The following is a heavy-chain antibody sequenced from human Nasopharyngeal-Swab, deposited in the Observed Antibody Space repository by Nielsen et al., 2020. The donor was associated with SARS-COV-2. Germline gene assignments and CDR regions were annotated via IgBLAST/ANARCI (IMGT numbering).Heavy chain of an antibody. CDR2: INSDGSIT. J-gene: IGHJ6*03. CDR1: GFTLSTYW. CDR3: ARQFDYYYCDMDV. Sequence: GGSLRLSCAASGFTLSTYWTHWVRQVPGKGLVWVSRINSDGSITNYADSVKGRFTISRDNAKNTLYLQMNSLRAEDTGVYYCARQFDYYYCDMDVWGKGTPVTVSS. D-gene: IGHD3-10*01. V-gene: IGHV3-74*01.